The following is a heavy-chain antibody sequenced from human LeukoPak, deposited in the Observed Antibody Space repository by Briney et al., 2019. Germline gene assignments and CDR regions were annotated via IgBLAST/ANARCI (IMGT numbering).Heavy chain of an antibody. J-gene: IGHJ4*02. CDR2: INPSGGST. D-gene: IGHD1-26*01. Sequence: ASVKVSCKASGYTLTSYYMHWVRQAPGQGLEWMGIINPSGGSTSYAQKFKGRVTMTRDTSTSTVYMELSSLRSEDTAVYYCARDGRVGAIYFDYWGQGTLVTVSS. V-gene: IGHV1-46*01. CDR3: ARDGRVGAIYFDY. CDR1: GYTLTSYY.